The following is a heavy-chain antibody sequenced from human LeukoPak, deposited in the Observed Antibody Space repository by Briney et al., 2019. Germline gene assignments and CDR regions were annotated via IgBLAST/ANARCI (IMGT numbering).Heavy chain of an antibody. CDR3: ARDGYGRPIVVVPAARMDV. D-gene: IGHD2-2*01. V-gene: IGHV3-21*01. J-gene: IGHJ6*04. Sequence: GGSLRLSCAASGFTFSSYSMNWVRQAPGKGLEWVSSISSSSSYIYYADSVKGRFTISRDNAKNSSYLQMNSLRAEDTAVYYCARDGYGRPIVVVPAARMDVWGKGTTVTVSS. CDR1: GFTFSSYS. CDR2: ISSSSSYI.